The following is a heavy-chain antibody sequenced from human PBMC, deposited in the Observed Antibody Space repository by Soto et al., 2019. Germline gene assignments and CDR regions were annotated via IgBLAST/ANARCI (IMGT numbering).Heavy chain of an antibody. Sequence: QVQLVQSGAEVKKPGASVKVSCKASGYTFTGYYMHWVRQAPGQGLEWMGWINPNSGGTNYAQKFQGRVTMARATSISTAYLELSRLRSDDTAVYYCAMEDSSGWYWYFQHWGQGTLVTVSS. CDR3: AMEDSSGWYWYFQH. V-gene: IGHV1-2*02. D-gene: IGHD6-19*01. J-gene: IGHJ1*01. CDR1: GYTFTGYY. CDR2: INPNSGGT.